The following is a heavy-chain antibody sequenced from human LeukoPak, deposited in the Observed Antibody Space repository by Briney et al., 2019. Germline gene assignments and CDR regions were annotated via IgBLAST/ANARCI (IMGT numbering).Heavy chain of an antibody. Sequence: GGSLRLSCAASGFTFSDYYMSWIRQAPGKGLEWISYISSGSGTIHYADSVKGRFTISRDNAKNSLYLQMNGLRAEDTAVYYCARDETPGGRQWLVLGPSHGAFDIWGQGTMVTVSS. D-gene: IGHD6-19*01. CDR2: ISSGSGTI. CDR3: ARDETPGGRQWLVLGPSHGAFDI. J-gene: IGHJ3*02. CDR1: GFTFSDYY. V-gene: IGHV3-11*04.